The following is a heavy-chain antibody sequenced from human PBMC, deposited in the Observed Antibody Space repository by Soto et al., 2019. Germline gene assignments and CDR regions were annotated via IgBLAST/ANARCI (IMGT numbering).Heavy chain of an antibody. Sequence: ASVKVSCKVSGYTLTELSMHWVRQAPGKGLEWMGGFDPEDGETIYAQKFQGRVTMTEDTSTDTAYMELSSLRSEDTAVYYCATGGVRGVILVGWFDPWGQGTLVTVSS. D-gene: IGHD3-10*01. CDR1: GYTLTELS. CDR3: ATGGVRGVILVGWFDP. V-gene: IGHV1-24*01. J-gene: IGHJ5*02. CDR2: FDPEDGET.